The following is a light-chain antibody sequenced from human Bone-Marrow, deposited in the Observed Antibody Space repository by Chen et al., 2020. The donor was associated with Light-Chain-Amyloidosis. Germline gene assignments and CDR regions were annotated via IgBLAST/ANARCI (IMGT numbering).Light chain of an antibody. CDR1: SGSVSTSYY. V-gene: IGLV8-61*01. Sequence: QTVVTQAPSFSVSPGGTVTLTCGLSSGSVSTSYYPSWYQQTPGQAPRTLIYSTNTRSSGVPDRFSGSILGSKAALTITGAQADDESDYYCVLYMGSGIWVFGGGTKLTVL. CDR2: STN. CDR3: VLYMGSGIWV. J-gene: IGLJ3*02.